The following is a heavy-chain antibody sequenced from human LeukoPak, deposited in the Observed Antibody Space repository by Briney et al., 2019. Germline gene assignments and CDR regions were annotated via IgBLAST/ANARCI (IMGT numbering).Heavy chain of an antibody. J-gene: IGHJ4*02. V-gene: IGHV3-23*01. CDR1: GFTFSSYA. CDR2: ISGSGGST. D-gene: IGHD3-3*01. CDR3: AKGPPYYDFWSGYYQLDY. Sequence: GGSLRLSCAASGFTFSSYAMSWVRQAPGKGPEWVSAISGSGGSTYYADSVKGRFTISRDNSKNTLYLQMNSLRAEDTAVYYCAKGPPYYDFWSGYYQLDYWGQGTLVTVSS.